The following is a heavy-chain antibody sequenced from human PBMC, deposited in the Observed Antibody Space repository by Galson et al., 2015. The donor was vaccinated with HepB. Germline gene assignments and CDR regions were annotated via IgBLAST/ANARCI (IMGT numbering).Heavy chain of an antibody. CDR1: GFTFSSYW. CDR3: ARDRDLVATIMEGPYWYFDL. J-gene: IGHJ2*01. V-gene: IGHV3-7*03. D-gene: IGHD5-12*01. CDR2: IKQDGSEK. Sequence: SLRLSCAASGFTFSSYWMSWVRQAPGKGLEWVANIKQDGSEKYYVDSVKGRFTISRDNAKNSLYLQMNSLRAEDTAVYYCARDRDLVATIMEGPYWYFDLWGRGTLVPVSS.